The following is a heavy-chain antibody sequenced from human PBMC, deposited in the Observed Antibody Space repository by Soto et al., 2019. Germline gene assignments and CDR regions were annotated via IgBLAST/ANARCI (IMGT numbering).Heavy chain of an antibody. V-gene: IGHV3-74*01. CDR1: GFTFSSHW. CDR3: ARGLVGAFNWFDP. J-gene: IGHJ5*02. Sequence: EVQLVESVGGLVQPGGSLRLSCAASGFTFSSHWMHWVRQDPGKGLVYVSRINSDGSSTSYADSVKGRFTISRDNAKNTLYLLMNSLRAEDTAVYYCARGLVGAFNWFDPWGQGTLVTVSS. CDR2: INSDGSST. D-gene: IGHD1-26*01.